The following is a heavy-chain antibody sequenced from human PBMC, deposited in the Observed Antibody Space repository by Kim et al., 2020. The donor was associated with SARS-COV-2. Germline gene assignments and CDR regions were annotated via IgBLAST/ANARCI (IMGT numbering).Heavy chain of an antibody. J-gene: IGHJ4*02. CDR3: ARPFGWDDY. D-gene: IGHD3-3*01. V-gene: IGHV5-51*01. Sequence: SEPRYSPSCQSQVTISADKSISTAYLQWSSLKASDTAMYYCARPFGWDDYWGQGTLVTVSS. CDR2: SEP.